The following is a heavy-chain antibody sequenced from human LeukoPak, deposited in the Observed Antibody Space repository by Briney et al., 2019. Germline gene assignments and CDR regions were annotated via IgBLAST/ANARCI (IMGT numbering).Heavy chain of an antibody. J-gene: IGHJ3*02. V-gene: IGHV4-39*01. CDR2: IYYSGST. CDR1: DGSISSSSYY. Sequence: SETLSLTCTVSDGSISSSSYYWGWIRQPPGKGLEWIGSIYYSGSTYYNPSLKSRVTISVDTSKNQFSLKLSSVTAADTAVYYCARHRSSTPLDAFDIWGQGTMVTVSS. CDR3: ARHRSSTPLDAFDI.